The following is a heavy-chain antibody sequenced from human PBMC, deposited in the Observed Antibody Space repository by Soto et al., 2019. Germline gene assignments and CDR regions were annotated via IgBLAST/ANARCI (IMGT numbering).Heavy chain of an antibody. V-gene: IGHV2-5*01. D-gene: IGHD6-19*01. Sequence: SGPTLVNPTQTLTLTCTFSGFSLSTSGVGVGWIRQPPGKALEWLALIYWNDDKRYSPSLKSRLTISKDTSKNQVVLTMTNMDPVDTATYYCAHRPSGWYLFDYWGQGTLVHVAS. CDR2: IYWNDDK. CDR3: AHRPSGWYLFDY. CDR1: GFSLSTSGVG. J-gene: IGHJ4*02.